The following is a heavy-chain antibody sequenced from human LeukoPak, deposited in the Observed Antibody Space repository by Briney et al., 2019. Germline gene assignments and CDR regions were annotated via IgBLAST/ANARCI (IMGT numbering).Heavy chain of an antibody. J-gene: IGHJ4*02. CDR3: ARADSSSWTLDY. CDR1: GHTFSSYY. Sequence: VASVKVSCKASGHTFSSYYMHWVRQAPGQGLEWMGIINPSGGSTSYAQKFQGRVTMTRDTSTSTVYMELSSLRSEDTAVYYCARADSSSWTLDYWGQGTLVTVSS. CDR2: INPSGGST. V-gene: IGHV1-46*01. D-gene: IGHD6-13*01.